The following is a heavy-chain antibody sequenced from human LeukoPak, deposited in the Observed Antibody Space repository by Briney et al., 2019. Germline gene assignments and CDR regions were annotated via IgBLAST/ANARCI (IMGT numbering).Heavy chain of an antibody. V-gene: IGHV3-23*01. J-gene: IGHJ6*03. CDR1: GFTFSSYE. CDR3: AKVRSGATTGYYYYMDV. D-gene: IGHD1-26*01. CDR2: ISGSGGST. Sequence: GGSLRLSCAASGFTFSSYEMNWVRQAPGKGLEWVSAISGSGGSTYYADSVKGRFTISRDNSKNTLYLQMNSLRAEDTAVYYCAKVRSGATTGYYYYMDVWGKGTTVTVSS.